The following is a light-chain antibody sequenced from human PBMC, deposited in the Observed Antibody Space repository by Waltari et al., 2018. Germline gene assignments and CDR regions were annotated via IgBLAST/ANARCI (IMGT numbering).Light chain of an antibody. Sequence: SPGLTQPPSVSVSPGQTAIITCSGSELTDKYIYWFQQKSGQAPVVVIRRNTGRPPGIPGRFSASDSGTTGTLVISGVEAEDEADYYCQSADDSGNHVLFGGGTRLTVL. V-gene: IGLV3-25*03. CDR2: RNT. CDR1: ELTDKY. CDR3: QSADDSGNHVL. J-gene: IGLJ2*01.